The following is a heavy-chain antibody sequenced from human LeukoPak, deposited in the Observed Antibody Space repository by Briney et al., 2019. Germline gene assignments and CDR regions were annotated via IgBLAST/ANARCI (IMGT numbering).Heavy chain of an antibody. V-gene: IGHV3-11*01. Sequence: GGSLRLSCAASGFAFSDYYMNWIRRAPGKGLEWLSYISSSGSATYYADSVKGRFTISRDNAKNSLYLQVNSLRAEDTAVYYCARDVGATTSAAFDIWGQGTMVTVSS. CDR3: ARDVGATTSAAFDI. CDR2: ISSSGSAT. J-gene: IGHJ3*02. D-gene: IGHD1-26*01. CDR1: GFAFSDYY.